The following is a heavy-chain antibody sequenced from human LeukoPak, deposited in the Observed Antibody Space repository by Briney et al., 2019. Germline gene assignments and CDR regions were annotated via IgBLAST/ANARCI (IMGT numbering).Heavy chain of an antibody. Sequence: HAGGSLRLSCEASGFTFSTYAMSWVRQAPGKGLEWVSTISGSAGTTYYADSVRGRFTISRDNSKNTLYLQMNSLRAEDTALYYCAKHRATVRGESWGQGTLVTVSS. CDR3: AKHRATVRGES. CDR1: GFTFSTYA. CDR2: ISGSAGTT. V-gene: IGHV3-23*01. J-gene: IGHJ5*02. D-gene: IGHD3-10*01.